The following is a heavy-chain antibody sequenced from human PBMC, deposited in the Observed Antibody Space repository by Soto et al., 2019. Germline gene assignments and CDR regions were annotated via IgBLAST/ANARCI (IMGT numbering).Heavy chain of an antibody. D-gene: IGHD3-9*01. Sequence: ASVKVSCKASGYTFTGYGISWVRQAPGQGLEWMGWISAYNGNTNYAQKLQGRVTMTTDTSTSTAYMELRSLRSDDTAVYYCARVDWSDYYYYGMDVWGQGTTVTVS. V-gene: IGHV1-18*01. CDR2: ISAYNGNT. J-gene: IGHJ6*02. CDR1: GYTFTGYG. CDR3: ARVDWSDYYYYGMDV.